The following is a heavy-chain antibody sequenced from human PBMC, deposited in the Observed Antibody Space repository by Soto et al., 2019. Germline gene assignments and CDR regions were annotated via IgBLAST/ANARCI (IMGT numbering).Heavy chain of an antibody. CDR1: GGSISSYY. CDR3: ARRYGASFDY. J-gene: IGHJ4*02. Sequence: SDTLSLTCTVSGGSISSYYWSWIRQPPGKGLEWIGYIYYSGSTNYNPSLKSRVTISVDTSKNQFSLKLSSVTAADTAVYYCARRYGASFDYWGQGTLVTVSS. D-gene: IGHD4-17*01. CDR2: IYYSGST. V-gene: IGHV4-59*01.